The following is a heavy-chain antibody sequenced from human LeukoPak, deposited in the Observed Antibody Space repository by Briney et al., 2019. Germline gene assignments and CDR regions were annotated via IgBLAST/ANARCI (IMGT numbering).Heavy chain of an antibody. CDR3: ARDTNGWYKVFDY. Sequence: SETLSLTCAVSGASFSGFYWSWIRQLPGKGLEWIGQIDHSGGTIYTPSLKSRVTMSLDTSKNQFSLKLSSVTAADTAMYYCARDTNGWYKVFDYWGQGTLVTVSS. CDR1: GASFSGFY. CDR2: IDHSGGT. J-gene: IGHJ4*02. D-gene: IGHD6-19*01. V-gene: IGHV4-34*01.